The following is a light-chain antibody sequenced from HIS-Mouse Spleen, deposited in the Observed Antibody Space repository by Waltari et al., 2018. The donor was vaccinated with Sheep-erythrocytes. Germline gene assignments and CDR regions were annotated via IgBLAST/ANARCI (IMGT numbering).Light chain of an antibody. CDR2: DVS. CDR3: CSYAGSYNHV. J-gene: IGLJ1*01. V-gene: IGLV2-23*02. Sequence: QSALTQPASVSGSPGQSITISCTGTSSDVGSYNLVSWYQQHPGKAPKLMIYDVSKRPSGGPDRFSGSKSGNTASLTISGLQAEDEADYYCCSYAGSYNHVFATGTKVTVL. CDR1: SSDVGSYNL.